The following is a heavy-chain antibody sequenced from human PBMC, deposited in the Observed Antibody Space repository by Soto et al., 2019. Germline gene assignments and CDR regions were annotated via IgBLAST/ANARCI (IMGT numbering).Heavy chain of an antibody. J-gene: IGHJ6*02. D-gene: IGHD3-10*01. CDR3: AREGAQERTMVRGVIITSHGSGMDV. CDR2: ISYDGSNK. Sequence: GGSLRLSCAASGFTFSSYAMHWVRQAPGKGLEWVAVISYDGSNKYYADSVKGRFTISRDNSKNTLYLQMNSLRAEDTAVYYCAREGAQERTMVRGVIITSHGSGMDVWGQGTTVTVSS. CDR1: GFTFSSYA. V-gene: IGHV3-30-3*01.